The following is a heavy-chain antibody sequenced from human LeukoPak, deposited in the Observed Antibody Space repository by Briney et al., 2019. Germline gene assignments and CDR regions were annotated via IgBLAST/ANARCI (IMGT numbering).Heavy chain of an antibody. CDR3: ASHENSDFSVNS. Sequence: ASVKVSCKASGGTFSSYAISWVRQAPGQGLEWMGWISAYNGNTNYAQKLQGRVTMTTDTSTSTAYMELSSLNSDDTAVYFCASHENSDFSVNSWGPGTLVTVSS. J-gene: IGHJ4*02. CDR2: ISAYNGNT. V-gene: IGHV1-18*01. D-gene: IGHD4-11*01. CDR1: GGTFSSYA.